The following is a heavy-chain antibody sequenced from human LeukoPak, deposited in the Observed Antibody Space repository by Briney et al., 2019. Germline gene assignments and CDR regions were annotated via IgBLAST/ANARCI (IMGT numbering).Heavy chain of an antibody. CDR1: GGSISSYY. Sequence: SETLSLTCTVSGGSISSYYWSWIRQSPGKGLEWIGYIYYSGSTNYNPSLKSRVTMSVDTSKNQFSLKLSSVTAADTAVYYCASRTVSGWSDYFDYWGQGTLVTVSS. D-gene: IGHD6-19*01. CDR3: ASRTVSGWSDYFDY. CDR2: IYYSGST. V-gene: IGHV4-59*01. J-gene: IGHJ4*02.